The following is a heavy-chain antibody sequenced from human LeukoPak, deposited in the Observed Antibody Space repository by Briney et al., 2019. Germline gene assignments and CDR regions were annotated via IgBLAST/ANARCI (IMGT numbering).Heavy chain of an antibody. D-gene: IGHD2-2*02. CDR1: GGSISSGGYS. Sequence: ASQTLSLTCAVSGGSISSGGYSWSWIRQPPGKGLEWIGYIYHSGSTYYNPSLKSRVTISVDRSKNQFSLKPSSVTAADTAVYYCARGVVVPAAIIAVGYFQHWGQGTLVTVSS. CDR2: IYHSGST. CDR3: ARGVVVPAAIIAVGYFQH. J-gene: IGHJ1*01. V-gene: IGHV4-30-2*01.